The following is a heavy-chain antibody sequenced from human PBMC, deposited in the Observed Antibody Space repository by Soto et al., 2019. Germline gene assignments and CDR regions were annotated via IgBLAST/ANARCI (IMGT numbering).Heavy chain of an antibody. J-gene: IGHJ3*02. V-gene: IGHV3-23*01. D-gene: IGHD6-6*01. CDR2: ISGSGGST. Sequence: GGSLRLSWAASGFTFSSYAMSWVRQAPGKGLEWVSAISGSGGSTYYADSVKGRFTICRDNSKNTLYLQMNSLRAEDTAVYYCAKDQFYSSSRAFDIWGQGTMVTVSS. CDR3: AKDQFYSSSRAFDI. CDR1: GFTFSSYA.